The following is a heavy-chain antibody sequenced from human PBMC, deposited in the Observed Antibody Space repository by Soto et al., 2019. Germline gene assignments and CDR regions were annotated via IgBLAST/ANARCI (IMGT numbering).Heavy chain of an antibody. Sequence: GGSLRLSCAASGFTVSSNYMSWVRRAPGKGLEWVSVIYSGGSTYYADSVKGRFTISRDNSKNTLYLQMNSLRAEDTAVYYCARGEKWTKRAFDICGQGTMVTVSS. CDR2: IYSGGST. CDR1: GFTVSSNY. J-gene: IGHJ3*02. CDR3: ARGEKWTKRAFDI. V-gene: IGHV3-66*01. D-gene: IGHD1-26*01.